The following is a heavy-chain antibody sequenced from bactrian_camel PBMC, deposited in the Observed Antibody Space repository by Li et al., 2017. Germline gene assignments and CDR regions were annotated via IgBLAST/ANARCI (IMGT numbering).Heavy chain of an antibody. D-gene: IGHD2*01. J-gene: IGHJ4*01. V-gene: IGHV3S40*01. CDR2: IYSGKGST. Sequence: VQLVESGGGSVQAGGSLRLSCVASGNFGKNYCMGWFRQGPGKAREGVAAIYSGKGSTYYIDSVKGRFTISQDNDKKTMYLQMNSLKPEDSAMYYCAAVCRYSNCRGTCVLRVNEYWYWGQGTQVT. CDR1: GNFGKNYC. CDR3: AAVCRYSNCRGTCVLRVNEYWY.